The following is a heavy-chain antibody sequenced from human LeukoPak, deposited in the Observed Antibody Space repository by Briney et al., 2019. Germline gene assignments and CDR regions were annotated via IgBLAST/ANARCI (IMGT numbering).Heavy chain of an antibody. CDR3: AREFGDGYNC. CDR2: IYYSGST. CDR1: GGSFSGYY. Sequence: SETLSLTCAVYGGSFSGYYWSWIRQPPGKGLEWIGSIYYSGSTYYNPSLKSRVTISVDTSKNQFSLKLSSVTAADTAVYYCAREFGDGYNCWGQGTLVTVSS. V-gene: IGHV4-34*01. D-gene: IGHD5-24*01. J-gene: IGHJ4*02.